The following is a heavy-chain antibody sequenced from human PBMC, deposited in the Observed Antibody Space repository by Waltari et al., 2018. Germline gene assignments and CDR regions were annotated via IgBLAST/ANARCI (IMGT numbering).Heavy chain of an antibody. V-gene: IGHV5-51*01. CDR3: ARTKYCTGGVCAFDY. CDR2: NYPGDPDT. D-gene: IGHD2-8*02. Sequence: EVQLVQSGAEVKKPGESLKISCKGSGYSFTSYWIGWVRQMPGKGLEWMGVNYPGDPDTRYSPSFPGQVTISADTSISTAYLQWSSLKASDTAMYYCARTKYCTGGVCAFDYWGQGTLVTVSS. CDR1: GYSFTSYW. J-gene: IGHJ4*02.